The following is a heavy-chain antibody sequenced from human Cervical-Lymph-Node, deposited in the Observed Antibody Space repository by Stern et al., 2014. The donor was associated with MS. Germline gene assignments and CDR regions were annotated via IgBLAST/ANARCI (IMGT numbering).Heavy chain of an antibody. Sequence: VQLVESGGGVVQPGRSLRLSCAASGFIFSSYAMHWVRQAPGQGLDWVAFLSHEGSNQFYADSVKGRFTISTDHSTNTLSLQLHSLRPEDTAVDYCARDACRGGGCYFRYWGQGILITVSS. CDR3: ARDACRGGGCYFRY. J-gene: IGHJ4*02. CDR1: GFIFSSYA. V-gene: IGHV3-30-3*01. D-gene: IGHD2-15*01. CDR2: LSHEGSNQ.